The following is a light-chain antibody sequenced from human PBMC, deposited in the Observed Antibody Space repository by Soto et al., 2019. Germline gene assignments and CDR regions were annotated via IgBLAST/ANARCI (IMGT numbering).Light chain of an antibody. J-gene: IGKJ4*01. CDR2: AAS. Sequence: DIPMTQSPSSLSVSVGDRVTITCRASQSINSFLNWYQQKPGKAPNLLIYAASNLQSGVPSRFSGSGSGTDFTLTISSLQPEDFATYYCQQSFNNPPLTFGGGTKVQIK. CDR3: QQSFNNPPLT. CDR1: QSINSF. V-gene: IGKV1-39*01.